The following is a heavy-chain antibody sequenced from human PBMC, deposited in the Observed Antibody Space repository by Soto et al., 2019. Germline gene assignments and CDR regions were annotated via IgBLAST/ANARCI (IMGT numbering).Heavy chain of an antibody. V-gene: IGHV3-74*01. D-gene: IGHD6-13*01. Sequence: PAGSLRHSCASSGFTFSSCWRHWVRKARGKGRVWVSRINSEGSRTSYAHSVKGRFTSSSDNAKNRLYVKMNSLSADVTAVYDGARPRGIAAGGIRWFDPWGQGT. CDR1: GFTFSSCW. CDR3: ARPRGIAAGGIRWFDP. CDR2: INSEGSRT. J-gene: IGHJ5*02.